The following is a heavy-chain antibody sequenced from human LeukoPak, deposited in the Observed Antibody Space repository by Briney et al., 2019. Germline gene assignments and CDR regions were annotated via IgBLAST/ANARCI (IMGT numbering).Heavy chain of an antibody. CDR2: IDPSDSYT. Sequence: PGESLKISCNGSGYXFTKNWISWVRQMPGKGLEWVGTIDPSDSYTNYSPSFQGHVTISADKSISTAYLQWSSLKASDTAMYYCARGLIRSFDYWGQGTLVTVSS. CDR1: GYXFTKNW. D-gene: IGHD2/OR15-2a*01. CDR3: ARGLIRSFDY. J-gene: IGHJ4*02. V-gene: IGHV5-10-1*01.